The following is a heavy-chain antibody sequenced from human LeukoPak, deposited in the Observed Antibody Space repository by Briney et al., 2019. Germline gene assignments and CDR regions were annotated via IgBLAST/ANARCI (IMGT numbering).Heavy chain of an antibody. V-gene: IGHV1-8*01. Sequence: ASVKVSCRASGYTFTSYDINWVRQATGQGLEWMGRMNPNSDNTDYAQKFQGRVTMTRDTSISTAYMELSSLRSEDTAVYYCAKPGSSWCCDAFDIWGQGTMVTVSS. CDR1: GYTFTSYD. J-gene: IGHJ3*02. CDR3: AKPGSSWCCDAFDI. D-gene: IGHD6-13*01. CDR2: MNPNSDNT.